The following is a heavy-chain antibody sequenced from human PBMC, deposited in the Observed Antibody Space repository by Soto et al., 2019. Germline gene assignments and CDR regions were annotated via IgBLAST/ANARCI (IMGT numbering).Heavy chain of an antibody. D-gene: IGHD2-8*01. V-gene: IGHV3-15*01. CDR3: TTDCLGSCPNVDV. Sequence: GGSLRRSCAASGFAFTNAWMSWVRQAPGTGLEWVGRIKSRSDGGTTDYAAPVNGRFTISRDDSKNTLYLQMSSLKTEDTAVYYCTTDCLGSCPNVDVWGQGTTVTVSS. J-gene: IGHJ6*02. CDR1: GFAFTNAW. CDR2: IKSRSDGGTT.